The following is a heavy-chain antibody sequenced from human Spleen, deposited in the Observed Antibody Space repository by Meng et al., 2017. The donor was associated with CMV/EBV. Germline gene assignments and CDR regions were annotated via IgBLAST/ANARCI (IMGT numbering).Heavy chain of an antibody. CDR2: ISGRGGST. V-gene: IGHV3-23*01. CDR3: ARDHTTPLMAFDI. D-gene: IGHD1-1*01. J-gene: IGHJ3*02. Sequence: LSLTCAASRFTFSSYAMTWVRWVRQAPGRGLEWVSIISGRGGSTYYADSVKGRFTISRDNSKNTLYLQMNSLRAEDTAVYYCARDHTTPLMAFDIWGQGTMVTVSS. CDR1: RFTFSSYA.